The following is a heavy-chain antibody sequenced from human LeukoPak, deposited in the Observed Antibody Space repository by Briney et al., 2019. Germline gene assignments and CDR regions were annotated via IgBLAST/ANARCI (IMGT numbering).Heavy chain of an antibody. J-gene: IGHJ4*02. D-gene: IGHD5-24*01. CDR3: AGGEQISLHPDGPFYYFDY. CDR1: GGSFSGYY. V-gene: IGHV4-34*01. CDR2: INHSGST. Sequence: SETLSLTCAVYGGSFSGYYWSWIRQPPGKGLEWIGEINHSGSTNYNPSLKSRVTISVDTSKNQFSLKLSSVTAADTAVYYCAGGEQISLHPDGPFYYFDYWGQGTLVTVSS.